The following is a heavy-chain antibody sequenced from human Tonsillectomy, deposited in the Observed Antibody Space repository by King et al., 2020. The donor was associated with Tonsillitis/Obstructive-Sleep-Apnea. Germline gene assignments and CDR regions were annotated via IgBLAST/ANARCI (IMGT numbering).Heavy chain of an antibody. D-gene: IGHD3-3*01. Sequence: VQLVESGGGLVQPGRSLRLSCTASGFTFGDYVMSWVRQAPGKGLEWVGLIRSKAYGVTTEYAASVKGRFTISRDDSKSVAYLQMNSLELEDTAVYYCAREDLWSGYPHYMDVWGKGTTVTVSS. J-gene: IGHJ6*03. V-gene: IGHV3-49*04. CDR3: AREDLWSGYPHYMDV. CDR2: IRSKAYGVTT. CDR1: GFTFGDYV.